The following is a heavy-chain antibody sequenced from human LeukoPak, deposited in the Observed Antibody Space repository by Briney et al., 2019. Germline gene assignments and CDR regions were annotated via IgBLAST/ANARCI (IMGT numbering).Heavy chain of an antibody. CDR3: AREVSGAGHFGC. Sequence: SETLSLTCTVSGGSISSYYWNWIRQPPGKGLEWIGYIYSSGSTKYNPSLKSRVTMSVDTSKNQFSLKLSSVTAADTAVYYCAREVSGAGHFGCWGQGTPVTVSS. V-gene: IGHV4-59*01. D-gene: IGHD6-13*01. J-gene: IGHJ4*02. CDR2: IYSSGST. CDR1: GGSISSYY.